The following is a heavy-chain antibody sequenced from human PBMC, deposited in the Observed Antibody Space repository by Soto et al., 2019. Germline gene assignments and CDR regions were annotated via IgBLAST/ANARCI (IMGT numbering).Heavy chain of an antibody. V-gene: IGHV3-9*01. D-gene: IGHD2-2*01. CDR3: AKDLGAIVVPAAWPVYFQH. CDR1: GFTFDDYA. J-gene: IGHJ1*01. CDR2: ISWNSGSI. Sequence: EVQLVESGGGLVQPGRSLRLSCAASGFTFDDYAMHWVRQAPGKGLEWVSGISWNSGSIGYADSVKGRFTISRDNAKNSLYLQMNSLSAEDTALYYCAKDLGAIVVPAAWPVYFQHWGQGTLVTVSS.